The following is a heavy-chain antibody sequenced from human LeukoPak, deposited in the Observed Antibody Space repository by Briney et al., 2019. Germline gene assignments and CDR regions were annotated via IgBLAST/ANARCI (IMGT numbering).Heavy chain of an antibody. Sequence: ASVKVSCKASRYTFTSYDINWVRQATGQGLEWMGWMNPNSGNTGYAQKFQGRVTMTRNTSISTAYMELSSLRSEDTAVYYCARGPNDIVVVVAARYSSGCFSYWGQGTLVTVSS. CDR2: MNPNSGNT. J-gene: IGHJ4*02. V-gene: IGHV1-8*01. CDR1: RYTFTSYD. D-gene: IGHD2-15*01. CDR3: ARGPNDIVVVVAARYSSGCFSY.